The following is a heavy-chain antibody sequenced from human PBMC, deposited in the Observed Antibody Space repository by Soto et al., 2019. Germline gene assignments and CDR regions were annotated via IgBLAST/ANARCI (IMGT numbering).Heavy chain of an antibody. D-gene: IGHD1-26*01. V-gene: IGHV3-13*05. Sequence: EVRLVESGGGLVQPGGSLRLSCAGSGFTFSDYDMQWVRQATGKGLEWVSTIGTTDDPYYAGSVKGRFTISREDAENSLYLQMNNLRAEDTAVYFCERSLGRGAPPLRHSDVWGQGTMVSVSS. CDR3: ERSLGRGAPPLRHSDV. J-gene: IGHJ3*01. CDR1: GFTFSDYD. CDR2: IGTTDDP.